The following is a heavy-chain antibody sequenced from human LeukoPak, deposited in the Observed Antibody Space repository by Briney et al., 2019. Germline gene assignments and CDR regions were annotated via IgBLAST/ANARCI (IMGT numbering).Heavy chain of an antibody. CDR1: GGSISSSNNY. J-gene: IGHJ4*02. Sequence: SSETLPLTCTVSGGSISSSNNYWGWIRQPPGKGLEWIGSIFYSGSTNYNPSLKSRVTISVDMSKNQFSLKVSSVTATDTAVYYCARHIATGDYLNYWGQGTLVTVSS. CDR3: ARHIATGDYLNY. CDR2: IFYSGST. V-gene: IGHV4-39*01. D-gene: IGHD4-17*01.